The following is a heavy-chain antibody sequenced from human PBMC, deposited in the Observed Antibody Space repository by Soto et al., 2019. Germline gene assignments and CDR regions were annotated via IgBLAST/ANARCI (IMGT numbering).Heavy chain of an antibody. CDR1: GGSISSSSYY. Sequence: SETLSLTCTVSGGSISSSSYYWGWIRQPPGKGLEWIGSIYYSGSTYYNPSLKSRVTISVDTSKNQFSLKLSSVTAADTAVYYCARGAGLWFGANQWFDPWGQGTLVTVSS. V-gene: IGHV4-39*01. CDR3: ARGAGLWFGANQWFDP. CDR2: IYYSGST. D-gene: IGHD3-10*01. J-gene: IGHJ5*02.